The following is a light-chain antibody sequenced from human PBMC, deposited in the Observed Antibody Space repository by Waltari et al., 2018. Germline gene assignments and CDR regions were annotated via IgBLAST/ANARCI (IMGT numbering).Light chain of an antibody. V-gene: IGKV1-39*01. CDR1: QSISSY. CDR3: QQSNIMGT. Sequence: DIQMTQSPFSLSASVGDRVTITCRASQSISSYLNWYQQKPGKPPKLLIFSASSLQSGVPSRFSGSGSGTEFTLTITSLQPEDFATYFCQQSNIMGTFGPGTTVDIK. CDR2: SAS. J-gene: IGKJ3*01.